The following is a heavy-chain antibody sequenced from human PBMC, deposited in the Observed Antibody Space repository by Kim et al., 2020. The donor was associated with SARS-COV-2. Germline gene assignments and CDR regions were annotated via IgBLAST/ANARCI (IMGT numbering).Heavy chain of an antibody. J-gene: IGHJ4*02. D-gene: IGHD2-15*01. CDR2: SYT. CDR3: ARLTHHPDY. V-gene: IGHV5-10-1*01. Sequence: SYTNYSPSFQGHVTISADKSISTAYLQWSSLKASNTAMYYCARLTHHPDYWGQGTLVTVSS.